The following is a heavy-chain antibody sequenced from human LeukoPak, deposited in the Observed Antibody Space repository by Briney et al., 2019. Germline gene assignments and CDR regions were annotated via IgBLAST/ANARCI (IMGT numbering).Heavy chain of an antibody. D-gene: IGHD6-19*01. CDR1: GGTFSSYA. J-gene: IGHJ4*02. V-gene: IGHV1-69*04. CDR2: IIPILGIA. CDR3: ARGSGYSSGSGDY. Sequence: ASVKVSCKASGGTFSSYAISWVRQAPGQGLEWMGRIIPILGIANYAQKFQGRVTITAGKSTSTAYMELSSLRSEDTAVYYCARGSGYSSGSGDYWGQGTLVTVSS.